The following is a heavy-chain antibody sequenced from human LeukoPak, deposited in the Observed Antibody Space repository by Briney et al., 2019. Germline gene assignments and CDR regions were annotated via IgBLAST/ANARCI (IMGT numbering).Heavy chain of an antibody. V-gene: IGHV1-8*03. Sequence: RASVKVSCKASGYTFTSYDINWVRQATGQGLEWMGWMNPNSGNTGYAQKFQGRVTITRNTSLSTAYMELSSLRSEDTAVYYCARVSSLRYIVAIWGQGTMVTVSS. J-gene: IGHJ3*02. CDR1: GYTFTSYD. CDR3: ARVSSLRYIVAI. D-gene: IGHD2-15*01. CDR2: MNPNSGNT.